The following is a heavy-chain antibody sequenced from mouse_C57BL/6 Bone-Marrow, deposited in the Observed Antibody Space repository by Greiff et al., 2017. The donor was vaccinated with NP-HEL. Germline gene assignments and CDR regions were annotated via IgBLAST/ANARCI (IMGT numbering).Heavy chain of an antibody. CDR3: ASPTSWFAY. D-gene: IGHD4-1*02. CDR1: GFSLTSYG. V-gene: IGHV2-2*01. CDR2: IWSGGST. Sequence: VQVVESGPGLVQPSQSLSITCTVSGFSLTSYGVHWVRQSPGKGLEWLGVIWSGGSTDYNAAFISRLSISKDNSKSQVFFKMNSLQADDTAIYCCASPTSWFAYWGQGTLVTVSA. J-gene: IGHJ3*01.